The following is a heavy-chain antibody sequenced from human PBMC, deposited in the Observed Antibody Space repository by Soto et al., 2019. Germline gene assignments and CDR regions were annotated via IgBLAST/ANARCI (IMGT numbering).Heavy chain of an antibody. J-gene: IGHJ4*02. CDR1: GFTFSSYA. V-gene: IGHV3-48*04. Sequence: EVQLLESGGGLVQPGGSLRLSCAASGFTFSSYAMSWVRQAPGKGLEWVSKISGDATTTYYADSVKGRFTVSRDNAKNSVYLQMNSLRAEDTAVYYCASDPYYYASGFWGQGTLVTVSS. CDR3: ASDPYYYASGF. D-gene: IGHD3-10*01. CDR2: ISGDATTT.